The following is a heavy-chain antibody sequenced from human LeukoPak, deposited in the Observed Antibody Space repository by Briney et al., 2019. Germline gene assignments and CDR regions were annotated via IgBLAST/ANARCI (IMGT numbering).Heavy chain of an antibody. J-gene: IGHJ4*02. Sequence: PGGSLRLSCAASGFTFSSYAMHWVRQAPGKGPEWISYISSSSGTTYYADSVTGRFTISRDNAKNSLYLQMNSLRDEDTAVYYCARSIRVATMIFDYWGQGTLVTVSS. V-gene: IGHV3-48*02. D-gene: IGHD5-12*01. CDR1: GFTFSSYA. CDR2: ISSSSGTT. CDR3: ARSIRVATMIFDY.